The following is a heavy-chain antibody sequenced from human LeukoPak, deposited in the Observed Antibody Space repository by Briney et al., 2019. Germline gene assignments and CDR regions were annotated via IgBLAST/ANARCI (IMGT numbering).Heavy chain of an antibody. Sequence: GESLKISCKGSGYSFTSYWIGWVRQMPGKGLEWMGIIYPGDSDTRYSPSFEGQVTISADKSISTAHLQWSSLKASDTAMYYCARRTYGSGSYYNFPFDNWGQGTLATVSS. CDR3: ARRTYGSGSYYNFPFDN. CDR2: IYPGDSDT. CDR1: GYSFTSYW. J-gene: IGHJ4*02. V-gene: IGHV5-51*01. D-gene: IGHD3-10*01.